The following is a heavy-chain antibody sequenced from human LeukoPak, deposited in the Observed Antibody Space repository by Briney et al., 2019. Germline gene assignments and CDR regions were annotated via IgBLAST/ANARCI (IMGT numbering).Heavy chain of an antibody. V-gene: IGHV4-4*02. CDR1: VGSISSGNW. CDR2: IYHNGTL. D-gene: IGHD2-2*02. CDR3: ATAPILRGEGGEHYKYGMDV. J-gene: IGHJ6*02. Sequence: PSGTLSLTCAVSVGSISSGNWWNWVRQSRGKGLEWIGEIYHNGTLNYNPSLKSRVTISADSFKNHFSLKLTSVTAADTAVYYCATAPILRGEGGEHYKYGMDVWGQGTTVIVSS.